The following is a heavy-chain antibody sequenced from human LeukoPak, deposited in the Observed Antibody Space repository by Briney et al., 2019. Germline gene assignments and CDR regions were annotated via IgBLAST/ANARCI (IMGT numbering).Heavy chain of an antibody. V-gene: IGHV4-59*01. CDR2: IYNSGTT. CDR3: ARGPPDRADI. CDR1: GASISPSY. J-gene: IGHJ3*02. Sequence: PSETLSLTCSVSGASISPSYWSWLRQPPGRGLEWIGYIYNSGTTNYNTSLASRVTISLDTSKNQFSLRLSSVSAVDTAVYYCARGPPDRADIWGQGTTVTASS. D-gene: IGHD3-16*02.